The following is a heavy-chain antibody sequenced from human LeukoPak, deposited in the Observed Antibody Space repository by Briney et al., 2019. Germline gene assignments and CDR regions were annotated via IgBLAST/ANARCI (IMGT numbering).Heavy chain of an antibody. J-gene: IGHJ6*03. CDR1: GYTFTGYY. CDR2: INPNSGGT. Sequence: ASVKVSCKATGYTFTGYYMHCGRQAPGQGLEWMGWINPNSGGTNYAQKFQGRVTMTRDTSISTAYMELSRLRSDDTAVYYCARGGGRYCSSTSCPNLYMDVWGKGTTVTVSS. V-gene: IGHV1-2*02. CDR3: ARGGGRYCSSTSCPNLYMDV. D-gene: IGHD2-2*01.